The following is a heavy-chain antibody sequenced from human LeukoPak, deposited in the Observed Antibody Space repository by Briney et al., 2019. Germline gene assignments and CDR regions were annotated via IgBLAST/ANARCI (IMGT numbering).Heavy chain of an antibody. CDR1: GFTFSRYA. CDR2: ISGSGRST. J-gene: IGHJ4*02. V-gene: IGHV3-23*01. Sequence: GGSLRLSCAASGFTFSRYAMSWVRQAPGKGLEWVSGISGSGRSTNYADSVKGRFTISRDNSKNTLYLQMNSLRAEDTAIYYCARSPYNWNYGDYWGQGTLVTVSS. D-gene: IGHD1-20*01. CDR3: ARSPYNWNYGDY.